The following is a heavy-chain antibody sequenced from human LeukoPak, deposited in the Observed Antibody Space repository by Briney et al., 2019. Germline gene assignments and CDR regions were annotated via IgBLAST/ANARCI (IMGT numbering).Heavy chain of an antibody. J-gene: IGHJ4*02. CDR2: IYYSGST. CDR3: ARGGRFDYGDY. CDR1: GGSISSYY. V-gene: IGHV4-59*01. Sequence: SETLSLTCTVSGGSISSYYWSWIRQPPGKGLEWIGYIYYSGSTNYNPSLKSRVTISVDTSKYQFSLKLSSVTAADTAVYYCARGGRFDYGDYWGQGTLVTVSS. D-gene: IGHD1-26*01.